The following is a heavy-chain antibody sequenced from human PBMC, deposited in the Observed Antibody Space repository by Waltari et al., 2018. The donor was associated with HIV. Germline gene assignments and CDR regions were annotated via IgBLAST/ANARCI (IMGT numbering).Heavy chain of an antibody. CDR3: ARTFTIFGIVKGGFDS. D-gene: IGHD3-3*01. CDR2: IYPGDSDT. CDR1: GHSFSNYW. Sequence: EVQLAQSGAEVKKPGESLKISCQGSGHSFSNYWIAWVRQMPGKGLEWMGIIYPGDSDTRYSPSFQGQVTISADKSISTAYLQWNSLKASDTAMYYCARTFTIFGIVKGGFDSWGQGTLVTVSS. J-gene: IGHJ4*02. V-gene: IGHV5-51*01.